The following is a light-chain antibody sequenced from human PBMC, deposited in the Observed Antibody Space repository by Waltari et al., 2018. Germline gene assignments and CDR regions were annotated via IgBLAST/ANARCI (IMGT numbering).Light chain of an antibody. CDR3: SSQSTKNGVI. CDR2: DVN. Sequence: QSALTQPVSVSGSPGQSITISCTGSSSDVGGDDSVSWYEDHPGQAPKVIIYDVNKWPSGVSDRFSGSKSGNTASLTISGLQAEDEATFYCSSQSTKNGVIFGGGTKVTVL. V-gene: IGLV2-14*03. J-gene: IGLJ2*01. CDR1: SSDVGGDDS.